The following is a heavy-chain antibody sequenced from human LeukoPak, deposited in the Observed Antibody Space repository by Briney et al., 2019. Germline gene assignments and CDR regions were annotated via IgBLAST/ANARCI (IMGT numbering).Heavy chain of an antibody. CDR2: IYYSGSS. J-gene: IGHJ5*02. CDR3: ARRLRQNLFDP. CDR1: GSSISSSFY. Sequence: SETLSLSCKVSGSSISSSFYWGWIRQSPGKGLEWIGYIYYSGSSNYNPSLKSRVTMSVDTSKNQFSLKLTSVTAADTAVYYCARRLRQNLFDPWGQGTLVTVSS. D-gene: IGHD4-17*01. V-gene: IGHV4-61*05.